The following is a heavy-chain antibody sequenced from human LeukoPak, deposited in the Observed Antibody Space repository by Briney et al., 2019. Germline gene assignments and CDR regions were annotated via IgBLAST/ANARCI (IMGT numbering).Heavy chain of an antibody. CDR1: GFTLNYAW. J-gene: IGHJ4*02. CDR2: IKSKTDGETT. V-gene: IGHV3-15*01. D-gene: IGHD5-18*01. CDR3: TTAPSGYAYMNGWHLDY. Sequence: GGSLRLSCAASGFTLNYAWMSWVRQAPGKGLEWVGRIKSKTDGETTDYAAPVKGRFTISRDDSKNTLYLQMNSLKTEDTALYYCTTAPSGYAYMNGWHLDYWGQGALVTVSS.